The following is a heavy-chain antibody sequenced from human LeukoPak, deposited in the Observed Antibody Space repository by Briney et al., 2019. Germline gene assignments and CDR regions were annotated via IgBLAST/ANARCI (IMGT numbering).Heavy chain of an antibody. D-gene: IGHD6-13*01. CDR1: GYTFTIYD. CDR3: AGAAAGTDWFDP. J-gene: IGHJ5*02. V-gene: IGHV1-8*01. Sequence: GASVTVSFKASGYTFTIYDINWVRQAPGQGVEWMGWMNPNSGNTGYAQKFQGRVTMTRNTSISTAYMELSSLRSEDTAVYYCAGAAAGTDWFDPWGQGTLVTVSS. CDR2: MNPNSGNT.